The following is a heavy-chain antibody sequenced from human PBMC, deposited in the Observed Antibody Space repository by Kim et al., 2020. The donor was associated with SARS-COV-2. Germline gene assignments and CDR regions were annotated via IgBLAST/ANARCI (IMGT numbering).Heavy chain of an antibody. CDR2: INPNSGGT. J-gene: IGHJ4*02. V-gene: IGHV1-2*02. CDR1: GYTFTGYY. CDR3: ARVKFLEWYNDY. Sequence: ASVKVSSKASGYTFTGYYMHWVRQAPGQGLEWMGWINPNSGGTNYAQKFQGRVTMTRDTSISTAYMELSRLRSDDTAVYYCARVKFLEWYNDYWGQGTLVTVSS. D-gene: IGHD3-3*01.